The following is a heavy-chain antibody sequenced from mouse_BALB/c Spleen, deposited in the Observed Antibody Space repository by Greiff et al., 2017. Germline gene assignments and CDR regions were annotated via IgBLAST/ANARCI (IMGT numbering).Heavy chain of an antibody. CDR2: IWAGGST. Sequence: VQLVESGPGLVAPSQSLSITCTVSGFSLTSYGVHWVRQPPGKGLEWLGVIWAGGSTNYNSALMSRLSISKDNSKSQVFLKMNSLQTDDTAMYYWARGEITTVVAPMDYWGQGTSVTVSS. V-gene: IGHV2-9*02. CDR3: ARGEITTVVAPMDY. CDR1: GFSLTSYG. J-gene: IGHJ4*01. D-gene: IGHD1-1*01.